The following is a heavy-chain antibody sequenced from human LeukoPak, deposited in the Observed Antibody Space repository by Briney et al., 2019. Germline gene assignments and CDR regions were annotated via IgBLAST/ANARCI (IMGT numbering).Heavy chain of an antibody. CDR1: GYRFTSYW. J-gene: IGHJ4*02. D-gene: IGHD6-25*01. Sequence: KRGESLKISCKGSGYRFTSYWIGWVRQMPGRGLECMGVIFPGDSDTRYSPPFQGQVTISADKSISTAYLQWSSLKAPDTAMYFCAGLSRGYGNDNEAYYFDYWGQGTLVTVSS. CDR2: IFPGDSDT. CDR3: AGLSRGYGNDNEAYYFDY. V-gene: IGHV5-51*01.